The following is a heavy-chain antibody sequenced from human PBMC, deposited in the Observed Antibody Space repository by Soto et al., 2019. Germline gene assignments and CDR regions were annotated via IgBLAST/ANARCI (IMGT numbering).Heavy chain of an antibody. J-gene: IGHJ6*03. CDR3: ARGNWNYAVCYYYYMDV. CDR2: MNPNSGNT. D-gene: IGHD1-7*01. CDR1: GYTFTSYD. V-gene: IGHV1-8*01. Sequence: PSVKVSCKASGYTFTSYDINWVRQATGQGLEWMGWMNPNSGNTGYAQKFQGRVTMTRNTSISTAYMELSSLRSEDTAVYYCARGNWNYAVCYYYYMDVWGKGTTVTVSS.